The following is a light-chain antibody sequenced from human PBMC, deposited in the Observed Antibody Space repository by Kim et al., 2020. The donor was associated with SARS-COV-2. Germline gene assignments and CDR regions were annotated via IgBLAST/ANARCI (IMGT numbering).Light chain of an antibody. CDR2: EDI. V-gene: IGLV6-57*02. CDR3: QSYDSNTHWV. J-gene: IGLJ3*02. CDR1: GGSIASND. Sequence: KTVPIPCAGSGGSIASNDVQCYQNRPGSAPTTVIYEDIQRPSGVPDRFSGSIDSSSNSASLTIPELKTEDEADYYCQSYDSNTHWVFGGGTQLTVL.